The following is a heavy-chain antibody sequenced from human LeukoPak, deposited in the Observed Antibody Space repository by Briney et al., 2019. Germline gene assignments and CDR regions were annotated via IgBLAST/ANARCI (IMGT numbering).Heavy chain of an antibody. CDR2: IIPIFGTA. V-gene: IGHV1-69*05. J-gene: IGHJ6*02. Sequence: ASVKVSCKASGGTFSSYAISWVRQAPGQGLEWMGGIIPIFGTANYAQKLQGRVTMTTDTSTSTAYMELRSLRSDDTAVYYCARDLGVLDGMDVWGQGTTVTVSS. CDR3: ARDLGVLDGMDV. D-gene: IGHD1-26*01. CDR1: GGTFSSYA.